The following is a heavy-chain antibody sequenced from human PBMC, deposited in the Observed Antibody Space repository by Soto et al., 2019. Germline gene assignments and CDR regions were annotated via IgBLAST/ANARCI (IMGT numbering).Heavy chain of an antibody. Sequence: GGSLRLSCAASGFSFRSYGMHWVRQAPGRGLEWVAVISYDGSNKYYADSVKGRFTISRGNAKNSLYLQLNSLRAEDTAVYYCARDGLGGSYFDYWGQGTPVTVSS. J-gene: IGHJ4*02. CDR3: ARDGLGGSYFDY. D-gene: IGHD1-26*01. V-gene: IGHV3-30*03. CDR2: ISYDGSNK. CDR1: GFSFRSYG.